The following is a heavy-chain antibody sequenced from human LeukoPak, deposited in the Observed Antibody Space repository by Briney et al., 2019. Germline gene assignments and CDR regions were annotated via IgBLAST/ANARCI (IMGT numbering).Heavy chain of an antibody. Sequence: GGSLRLSCAASGFTFSSYSMNWVRQAPGKGLEWVSSISSSSSYIYYADSVKGRFTISRDNAKNSLYLQMNSLRAEDTAVYYCARVEGDCGDPPAGSTHYWGQGTLVTVSS. CDR1: GFTFSSYS. V-gene: IGHV3-21*01. J-gene: IGHJ4*02. CDR3: ARVEGDCGDPPAGSTHY. D-gene: IGHD4-17*01. CDR2: ISSSSSYI.